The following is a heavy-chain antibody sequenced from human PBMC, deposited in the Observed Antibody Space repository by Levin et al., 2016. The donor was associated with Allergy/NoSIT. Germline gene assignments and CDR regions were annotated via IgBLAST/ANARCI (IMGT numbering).Heavy chain of an antibody. Sequence: SETLSLTCTVSGGSISSYYWSWIRQPPGKGLEWIGYIYYSGSTNYNPSLKSRVTISVDTSKNQFSLKLSSVTAADTAVYYCARGGGFDWLLLGSTSRLPDYWGQGTLVTVSS. CDR3: ARGGGFDWLLLGSTSRLPDY. CDR1: GGSISSYY. J-gene: IGHJ4*02. CDR2: IYYSGST. V-gene: IGHV4-59*01. D-gene: IGHD3-9*01.